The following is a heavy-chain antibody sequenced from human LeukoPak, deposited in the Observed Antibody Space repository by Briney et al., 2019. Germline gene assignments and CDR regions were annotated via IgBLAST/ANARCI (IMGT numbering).Heavy chain of an antibody. V-gene: IGHV3-74*01. J-gene: IGHJ6*03. CDR2: INSDGSST. D-gene: IGHD2-21*01. CDR3: ARYSEVYYYVDV. Sequence: GGSLRLSCAASGFTFSSYWMHWVRQAPGKGLVWVSRINSDGSSTSYADSVKGRFTISRDDAERSVYLQMDNVRVEDTAVYFCARYSEVYYYVDVWGTGTTVTVSS. CDR1: GFTFSSYW.